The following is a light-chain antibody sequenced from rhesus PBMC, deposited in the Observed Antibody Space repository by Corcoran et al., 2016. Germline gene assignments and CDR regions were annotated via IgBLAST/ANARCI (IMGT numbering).Light chain of an antibody. V-gene: IGKV1-22*01. CDR2: KEA. CDR3: LQYSSSPLT. CDR1: QSISSW. J-gene: IGKJ1*01. Sequence: DIQMTQSPSSLSASVGDTVTITCRASQSISSWLDWSQQKPGKAPKLLNYKEASLQSGVPSRFSGSGTGTDFTLTISSLQPEEFATYCGLQYSSSPLTFGQGTKVEIK.